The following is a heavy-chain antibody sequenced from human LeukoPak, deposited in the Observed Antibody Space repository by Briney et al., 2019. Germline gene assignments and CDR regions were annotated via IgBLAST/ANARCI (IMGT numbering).Heavy chain of an antibody. V-gene: IGHV3-23*01. CDR3: AKAGQDYYDSSGYFLYRAGYYFDY. CDR1: GFTFSSYA. J-gene: IGHJ4*02. CDR2: ISGSGGST. Sequence: GGSLRLSCAASGFTFSSYAMSWVRQAPGKGLEWVSAISGSGGSTYYADSVKGRFTISRDNSKNTLYLQMNSLRVEDTAVYYCAKAGQDYYDSSGYFLYRAGYYFDYWGQGTLVTVSS. D-gene: IGHD3-22*01.